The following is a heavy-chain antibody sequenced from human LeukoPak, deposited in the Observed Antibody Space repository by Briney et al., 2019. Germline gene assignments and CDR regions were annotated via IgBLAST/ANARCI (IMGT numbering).Heavy chain of an antibody. V-gene: IGHV4-59*01. J-gene: IGHJ6*02. Sequence: SETLSLTCTVSGGSISSYYWSWIRQPPGKGLEWIGYIYYSGSTNYNPSLKSRVTISVDTSKNQFSLKPSSVTAADTAVYYCARVTSGPLYYYYGMDVWGQGTTVTVSS. CDR1: GGSISSYY. D-gene: IGHD2-15*01. CDR3: ARVTSGPLYYYYGMDV. CDR2: IYYSGST.